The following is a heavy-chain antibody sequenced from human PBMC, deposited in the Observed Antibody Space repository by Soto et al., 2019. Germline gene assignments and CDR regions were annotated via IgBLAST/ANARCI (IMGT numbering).Heavy chain of an antibody. Sequence: GGSLRLSCAASGFTFSSYAMSWVRQAPGKGLEWVSAISGSGGSTYYADSVKGRFTISRDNSKNTLYLQMNSLRAEDTAVYYCAKDRVPEGSYMVRPTNWFDPWGQGTLVTVSS. V-gene: IGHV3-23*01. D-gene: IGHD3-10*01. CDR1: GFTFSSYA. CDR3: AKDRVPEGSYMVRPTNWFDP. J-gene: IGHJ5*02. CDR2: ISGSGGST.